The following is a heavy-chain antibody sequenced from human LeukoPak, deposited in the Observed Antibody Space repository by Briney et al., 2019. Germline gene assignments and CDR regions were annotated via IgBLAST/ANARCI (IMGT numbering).Heavy chain of an antibody. Sequence: PGRSLRLSCAASGFTFDDYAMHWVRQAPGKGLEWVSGISWNSGSIGYADSVKGRFTISRDNAKNSLYLQMNSLRAEDTALYYCAKAGSGSYYLFDYWGQGTLVTVSS. CDR3: AKAGSGSYYLFDY. CDR1: GFTFDDYA. J-gene: IGHJ4*02. CDR2: ISWNSGSI. V-gene: IGHV3-9*01. D-gene: IGHD3-10*01.